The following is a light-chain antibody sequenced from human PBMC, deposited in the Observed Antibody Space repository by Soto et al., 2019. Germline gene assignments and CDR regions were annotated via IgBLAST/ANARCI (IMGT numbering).Light chain of an antibody. Sequence: QSVLTQPASVSGSPGQSITISCTGTSSDVGGYNYVSWYQQHPGKAPKLMICEVSNRPSGVSNRFSGSKSGNTASLTISGLHAEDEADYYCSSYTSSSTLVVFGGGTKLTVL. CDR2: EVS. J-gene: IGLJ2*01. V-gene: IGLV2-14*01. CDR3: SSYTSSSTLVV. CDR1: SSDVGGYNY.